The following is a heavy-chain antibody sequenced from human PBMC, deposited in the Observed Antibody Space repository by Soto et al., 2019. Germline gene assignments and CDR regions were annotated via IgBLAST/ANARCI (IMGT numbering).Heavy chain of an antibody. CDR3: AREGNLGRWIQPLDS. CDR2: IYHTGTT. V-gene: IGHV4-4*02. CDR1: GASISSTYW. D-gene: IGHD2-2*03. J-gene: IGHJ4*02. Sequence: SETLSLTCFVSGASISSTYWWSWVRQTPGKRLEWIGKIYHTGTTSYNPSLKNRVTISLDTSNNHFSLRLTSMTAADTAVYYCAREGNLGRWIQPLDSWGQGTLVTVSS.